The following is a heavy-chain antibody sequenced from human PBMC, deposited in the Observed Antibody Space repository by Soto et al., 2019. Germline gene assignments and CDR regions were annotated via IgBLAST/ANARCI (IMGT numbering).Heavy chain of an antibody. CDR2: IYYSGST. V-gene: IGHV4-61*05. D-gene: IGHD4-17*01. Sequence: PSETLSLTCTVSGGSISSSSYYWGWIRQPPGKGLEWIGYIYYSGSTNYNPSLKSRVTISVYTSKNQFSLKLSSVTAADTAVYYCASGLVTTLHYWGQGTLVTVSS. J-gene: IGHJ4*02. CDR3: ASGLVTTLHY. CDR1: GGSISSSSYY.